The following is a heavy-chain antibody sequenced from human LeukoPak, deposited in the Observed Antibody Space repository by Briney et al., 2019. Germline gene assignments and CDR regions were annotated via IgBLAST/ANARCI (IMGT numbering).Heavy chain of an antibody. J-gene: IGHJ4*02. D-gene: IGHD5-18*01. V-gene: IGHV1-24*01. CDR1: GYTLTELS. Sequence: ASVKVSCKVSGYTLTELSMHWVRQAPGKGLEWMGGFDPEDGETIYAQKFQGRVTMTEDTSTDTAYMELSSLRSEDTAIYYCARDRGDGYSLGDFDYWGQGTLVTVSS. CDR3: ARDRGDGYSLGDFDY. CDR2: FDPEDGET.